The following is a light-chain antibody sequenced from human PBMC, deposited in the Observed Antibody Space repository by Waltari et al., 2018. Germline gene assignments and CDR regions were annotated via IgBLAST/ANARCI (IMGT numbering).Light chain of an antibody. CDR1: QSLNIY. CDR2: AAS. CDR3: QQSYSDPPYT. J-gene: IGKJ2*01. Sequence: DIQMTQSPSSLSASVGDRVTITCRASQSLNIYLNWYQQKPGGAPKLLIYAASSLQRGVPLRFSGSGSGTDFTLTISDLQPEDCATYYCQQSYSDPPYTFGQGTTLEIK. V-gene: IGKV1-39*01.